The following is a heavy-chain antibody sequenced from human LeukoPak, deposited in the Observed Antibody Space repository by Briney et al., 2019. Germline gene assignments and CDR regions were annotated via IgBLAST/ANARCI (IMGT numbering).Heavy chain of an antibody. J-gene: IGHJ4*02. CDR1: GFTFTSSA. Sequence: TSVKVSCKASGFTFTSSAVQWVRQARGQRLEWIGWIVVGSGNTNYAQKFQERVTITMDMSTITAYMELSSLRSEDTAVYYCAAVAAAGHRLDYWGQGTLVTVSS. D-gene: IGHD6-13*01. CDR2: IVVGSGNT. CDR3: AAVAAAGHRLDY. V-gene: IGHV1-58*01.